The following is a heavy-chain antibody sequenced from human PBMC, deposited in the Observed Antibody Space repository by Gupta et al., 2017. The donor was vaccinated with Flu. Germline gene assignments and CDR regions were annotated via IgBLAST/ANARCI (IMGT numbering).Heavy chain of an antibody. CDR2: ISSNGGST. CDR3: VKGGYCSGGSSCGCDAFDI. V-gene: IGHV3-64D*06. CDR1: GFTFSSYA. J-gene: IGHJ3*02. Sequence: EVQLVESGGGLVQPGGSLRLSCSASGFTFSSYAMHWVRQAPGKGLEYVSAISSNGGSTYYADSVKGRFTISRDNSKNTLYLQMSSLRAEDTAVYYCVKGGYCSGGSSCGCDAFDIWGQGTMVTVSS. D-gene: IGHD2-15*01.